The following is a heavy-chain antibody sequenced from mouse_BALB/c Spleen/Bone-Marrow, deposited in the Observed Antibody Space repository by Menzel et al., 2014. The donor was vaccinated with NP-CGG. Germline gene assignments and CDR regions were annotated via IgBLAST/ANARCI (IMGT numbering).Heavy chain of an antibody. CDR1: GYTFTSYW. CDR3: ATGYYAMDS. V-gene: IGHV1-7*01. CDR2: INPTSGYT. J-gene: IGHJ4*01. Sequence: LVESGAELAKPGASVKMSCKASGYTFTSYWMHWVKQRPGQGLEWIGYINPTSGYTEYNQKFKEKATLTADKSSSTAYMQLGSLTSEDSAVYYCATGYYAMDSWGQGSSVTVSS.